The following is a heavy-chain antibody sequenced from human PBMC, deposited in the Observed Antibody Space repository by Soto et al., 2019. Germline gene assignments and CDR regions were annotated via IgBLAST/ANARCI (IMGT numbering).Heavy chain of an antibody. CDR1: GFSLNSRGVG. J-gene: IGHJ4*02. V-gene: IGHV2-5*02. CDR3: VHRGTVDETGMGFHL. Sequence: QITLRQSGPALVKPTQTVTLTCTFFGFSLNSRGVGVGWVRHLPGKTLEWLAIVYWDDDKRYRPSLRSRLSIRKDTPKHEVGLTLNNTDPVDTATYDCVHRGTVDETGMGFHLWGQGALVSVSS. D-gene: IGHD3-9*01. CDR2: VYWDDDK.